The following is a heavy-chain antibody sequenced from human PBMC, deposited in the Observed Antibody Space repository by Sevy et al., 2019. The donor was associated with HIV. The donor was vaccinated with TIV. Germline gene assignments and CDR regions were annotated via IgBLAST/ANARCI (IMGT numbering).Heavy chain of an antibody. D-gene: IGHD3-16*01. Sequence: GGSLRLSCAASGFTFSSYAMHWVRLAPAKGLEWVALVSFDGNNKYYADSVKGRFTLSRDNSKNTLYLQMNSLRAEDTALYYSAKDPRPGDYYFDYWGQGTLVTVSS. CDR3: AKDPRPGDYYFDY. V-gene: IGHV3-30*18. J-gene: IGHJ4*02. CDR2: VSFDGNNK. CDR1: GFTFSSYA.